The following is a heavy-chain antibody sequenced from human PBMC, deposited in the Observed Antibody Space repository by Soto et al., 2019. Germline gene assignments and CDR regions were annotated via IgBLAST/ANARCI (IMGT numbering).Heavy chain of an antibody. CDR3: ARERSRGFGELGYYYYYYYGMDV. V-gene: IGHV1-2*04. CDR2: INPNSGGT. CDR1: GYTFTGYY. D-gene: IGHD3-10*01. J-gene: IGHJ6*02. Sequence: GASVKVSCKASGYTFTGYYMHWVRQAPGQGLEWMGWINPNSGGTNYAQKFQGWVTMTRDTSISTAYMELSRLRSDDTAVYYCARERSRGFGELGYYYYYYYGMDVWGQGTTVTVSS.